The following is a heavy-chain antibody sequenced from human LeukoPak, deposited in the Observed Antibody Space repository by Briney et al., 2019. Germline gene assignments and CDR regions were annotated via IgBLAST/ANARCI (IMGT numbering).Heavy chain of an antibody. CDR3: AIDRAMATMWGFSAFDI. CDR2: IIPIFGTA. Sequence: ASVKVSCKASGGTFSSYAISWVRQAPGQGLEWMGRIIPIFGTANYAQKFQGRVTITTDESTSTAYMELSSLRSEDTAVYYCAIDRAMATMWGFSAFDIWGQGTMVTVSS. J-gene: IGHJ3*02. CDR1: GGTFSSYA. V-gene: IGHV1-69*05. D-gene: IGHD5-24*01.